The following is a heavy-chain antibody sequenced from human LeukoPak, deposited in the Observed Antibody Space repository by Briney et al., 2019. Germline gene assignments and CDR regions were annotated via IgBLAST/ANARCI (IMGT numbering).Heavy chain of an antibody. J-gene: IGHJ1*01. CDR1: GFTFSSYG. CDR2: ISYDGSNK. D-gene: IGHD2-21*02. Sequence: GGSLRLSCAASGFTFSSYGMHWVRQAPGKGLEWVAVISYDGSNKYYADSVKGRFTTSRDNAQNSMYLQMNSLRVEDTAVYYCTSWGDTTAEYFQRWGQGTLVTVSS. CDR3: TSWGDTTAEYFQR. V-gene: IGHV3-30*03.